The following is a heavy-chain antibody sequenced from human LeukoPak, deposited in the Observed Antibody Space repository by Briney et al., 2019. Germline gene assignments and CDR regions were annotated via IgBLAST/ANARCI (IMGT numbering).Heavy chain of an antibody. J-gene: IGHJ4*02. D-gene: IGHD3-22*01. Sequence: SETLSLTCAVYGGSFSGYYWSWIRQPPGKGLEWIGEINHSGSTNYNPSLKSRVTISVDTSKNQFSLKLSSVTAADTAVYYCASRYYYDSSGSLTDYWGQGTLVTVSS. CDR3: ASRYYYDSSGSLTDY. V-gene: IGHV4-34*01. CDR1: GGSFSGYY. CDR2: INHSGST.